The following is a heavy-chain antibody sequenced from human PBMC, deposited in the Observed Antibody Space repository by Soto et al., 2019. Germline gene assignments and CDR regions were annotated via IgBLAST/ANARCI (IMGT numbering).Heavy chain of an antibody. V-gene: IGHV3-30*18. CDR1: GSTFSSYG. CDR3: AKSRGGSSWYEGDS. CDR2: ISFDGNDQ. D-gene: IGHD6-13*01. Sequence: QVQLMESGGGVVQPGRSLRLSCAASGSTFSSYGMQWVRQAPGRGLEWVAVISFDGNDQYYADSMKGRFTISRDNSKNALYLQMNSLRLEATAVYFCAKSRGGSSWYEGDSWGQGTLVTVSS. J-gene: IGHJ4*02.